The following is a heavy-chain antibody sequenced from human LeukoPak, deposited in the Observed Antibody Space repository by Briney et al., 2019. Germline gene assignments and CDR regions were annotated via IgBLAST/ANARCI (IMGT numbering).Heavy chain of an antibody. CDR3: ARDVGTALVTGDY. D-gene: IGHD5-18*01. CDR1: GGSISSNNW. V-gene: IGHV4-4*02. CDR2: IYHSGSA. J-gene: IGHJ4*02. Sequence: SETLSLTCTVSGGSISSNNWWSWVRPPPGQGLEWIGEIYHSGSANYNPSLKSRVTISVDKSKNQLSLKLISVTAADTAVYYCARDVGTALVTGDYWGQGTLVTVSS.